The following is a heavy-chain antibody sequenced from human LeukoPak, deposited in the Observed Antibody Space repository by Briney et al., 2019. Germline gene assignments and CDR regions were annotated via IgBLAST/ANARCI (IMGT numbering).Heavy chain of an antibody. Sequence: GGSLRLSCAASGFTFSDYYMTWIRHAPGKGLEWVSYISSSSSYINYADSVKGRFTISRDNAKNSLYLQMNSLRAEDTAVYYCARVAAAGYYFDYWGQGTLVTVSS. D-gene: IGHD6-13*01. CDR2: ISSSSSYI. J-gene: IGHJ4*02. CDR3: ARVAAAGYYFDY. V-gene: IGHV3-11*03. CDR1: GFTFSDYY.